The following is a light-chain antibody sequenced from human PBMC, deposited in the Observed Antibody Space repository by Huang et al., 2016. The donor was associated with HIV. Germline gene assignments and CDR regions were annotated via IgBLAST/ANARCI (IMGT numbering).Light chain of an antibody. CDR1: QSVSSY. V-gene: IGKV3-11*01. CDR2: DAS. CDR3: QQRSTWPVT. Sequence: EIVLTQSPATPSLSPGERATLSCRASQSVSSYLAWYQQKPGQAPRLLIYDASNRATGIPARFSGSGSGTDFTLTISSLEPEDFALYYCQQRSTWPVTFGGGTKVEIK. J-gene: IGKJ4*01.